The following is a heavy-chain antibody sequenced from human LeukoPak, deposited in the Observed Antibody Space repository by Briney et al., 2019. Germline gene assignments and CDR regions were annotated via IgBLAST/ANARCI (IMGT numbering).Heavy chain of an antibody. Sequence: GRTLRLSCAASGFTFSSYAMHWVRQAPGKGLEWVAVIRYDRSNKYYADSVKGRFTISRDNSKNTLYLQMNSLRAEDTAVYYCARDDCSSTSCYVGYYFGMDVWGQGTTVT. CDR2: IRYDRSNK. D-gene: IGHD2-2*01. J-gene: IGHJ6*02. V-gene: IGHV3-30-3*01. CDR1: GFTFSSYA. CDR3: ARDDCSSTSCYVGYYFGMDV.